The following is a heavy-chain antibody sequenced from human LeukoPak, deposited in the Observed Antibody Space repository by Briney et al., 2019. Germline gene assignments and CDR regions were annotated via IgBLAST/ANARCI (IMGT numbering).Heavy chain of an antibody. CDR3: AREGNYYDTADAFDI. Sequence: PGGSLRLSCAASGFTFSSYEMNWVRQAPGKGLEWVSYISSSGISIYYADSVKGRFTISRDNAKSSLYLQMSSLRAEDTAVYYCAREGNYYDTADAFDIWGQGTMVTVSS. CDR2: ISSSGISI. D-gene: IGHD3-22*01. J-gene: IGHJ3*02. CDR1: GFTFSSYE. V-gene: IGHV3-48*03.